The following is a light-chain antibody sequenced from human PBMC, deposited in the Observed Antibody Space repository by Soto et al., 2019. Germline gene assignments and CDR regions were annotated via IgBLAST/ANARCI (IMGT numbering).Light chain of an antibody. CDR1: QRVSSN. V-gene: IGKV3-15*01. J-gene: IGKJ1*01. CDR3: QQYNNWPPWT. Sequence: EIVMTQSPATLSVSPGERATLSCRASQRVSSNLAWYQQKPGQAPRLLIYGASTRATGIPARFSGSGSGTEFTLTISSLQSEYFAVYYCQQYNNWPPWTFGQGTKVEIK. CDR2: GAS.